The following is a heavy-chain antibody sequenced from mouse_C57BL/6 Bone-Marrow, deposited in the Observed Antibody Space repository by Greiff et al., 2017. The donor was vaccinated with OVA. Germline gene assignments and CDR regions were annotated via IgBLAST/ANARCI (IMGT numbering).Heavy chain of an antibody. Sequence: EVMLVESGGGLVKPGGSLKLSCAASGFTFSDYGMHWVRQAPEKGLEWVAYISSGSSTIYYADTVKGRFTISRDNAKNTLFLQMTSLRSEDTAMYYCARYYGSSYYAMDDWGQGTSVTVSS. V-gene: IGHV5-17*01. CDR3: ARYYGSSYYAMDD. D-gene: IGHD1-1*01. CDR1: GFTFSDYG. J-gene: IGHJ4*01. CDR2: ISSGSSTI.